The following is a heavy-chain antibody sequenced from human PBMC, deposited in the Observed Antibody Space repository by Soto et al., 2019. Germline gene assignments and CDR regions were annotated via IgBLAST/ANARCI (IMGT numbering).Heavy chain of an antibody. Sequence: SLPLSLTCTVSCGSIGNHDWSLILQPQGKGLEWIGYIYYSGSTNYNPSLKSRGTISVDTSKNQFPLTLSSVTAADTAVYYCARQHYYDSSGYYTWNWGQGTLVTAPQ. CDR1: CGSIGNHD. D-gene: IGHD3-22*01. CDR2: IYYSGST. CDR3: ARQHYYDSSGYYTWN. V-gene: IGHV4-59*08. J-gene: IGHJ4*02.